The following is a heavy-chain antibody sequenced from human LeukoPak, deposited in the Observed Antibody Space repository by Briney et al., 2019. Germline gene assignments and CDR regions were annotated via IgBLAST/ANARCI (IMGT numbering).Heavy chain of an antibody. V-gene: IGHV1-69*13. CDR2: IIPIFGTA. J-gene: IGHJ4*02. CDR1: GYTFTSYG. D-gene: IGHD5-18*01. CDR3: ARDSGGYSYGYFDY. Sequence: ASVKVSCKASGYTFTSYGISWVRQAPGQGLEWMGGIIPIFGTANYAQKFQGRVTITADESTSTAYMELSSLRSEDTAVYYCARDSGGYSYGYFDYWGQGTLVTVSS.